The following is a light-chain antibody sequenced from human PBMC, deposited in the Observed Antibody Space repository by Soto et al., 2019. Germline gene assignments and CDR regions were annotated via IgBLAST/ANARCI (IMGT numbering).Light chain of an antibody. J-gene: IGKJ4*01. CDR2: GAS. V-gene: IGKV3-15*01. CDR3: QQSIRWPLT. Sequence: EIVMTQSPATVSVSPGERATLYCRASQSVGNNLAWYQQKPGQAPSLFIYGASTRATGTPARFSGSGSGTEFNLTISSRQSEDFAVYYCQQSIRWPLTFGGGTKVDI. CDR1: QSVGNN.